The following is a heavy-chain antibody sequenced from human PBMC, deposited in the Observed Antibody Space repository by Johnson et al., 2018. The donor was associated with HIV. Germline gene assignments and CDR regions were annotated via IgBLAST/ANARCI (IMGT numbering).Heavy chain of an antibody. D-gene: IGHD3-22*01. V-gene: IGHV3-30-3*01. J-gene: IGHJ3*02. CDR1: GFTFSSYA. CDR3: ARSQTMIVDGADAFDS. CDR2: ISYDGTNK. Sequence: QLVESGGGVVQPGRSLRLSCAASGFTFSSYAMSWVRQAPGKGLEWVALISYDGTNKYYADSVKGRFTISRDNSKNTLYRQMNSLRAEDRAVYYGARSQTMIVDGADAFDSWGQGTMVTVSS.